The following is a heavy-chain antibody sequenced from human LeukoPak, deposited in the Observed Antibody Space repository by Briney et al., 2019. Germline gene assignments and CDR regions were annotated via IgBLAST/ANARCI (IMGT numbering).Heavy chain of an antibody. Sequence: GGSLRLSCAASGFTFSSYGMHWVRQAPGKGLEWVSSISGSGGNIYYADSVKGRFTISRDNAKNSLYLQMNSLRAEDTAVYYCAKPYYYDSSGYYYVRVDGAFDIWGQGTMVTLSS. CDR2: ISGSGGNI. D-gene: IGHD3-22*01. J-gene: IGHJ3*02. V-gene: IGHV3-21*04. CDR3: AKPYYYDSSGYYYVRVDGAFDI. CDR1: GFTFSSYG.